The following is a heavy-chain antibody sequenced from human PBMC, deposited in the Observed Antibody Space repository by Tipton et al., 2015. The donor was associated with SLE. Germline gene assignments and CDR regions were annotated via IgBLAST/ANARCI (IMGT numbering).Heavy chain of an antibody. Sequence: TLSLTCTVSGDSISSSNYFWGWIRQPPGKGLEWLGSMYYGGSTYRNPSLKSRVTTSVDTSKNQFSLELSSVTAADTAVYFCGRRAAASWYFDLWGRGTLVTVSS. D-gene: IGHD6-13*01. J-gene: IGHJ2*01. V-gene: IGHV4-39*07. CDR1: GDSISSSNYF. CDR3: GRRAAASWYFDL. CDR2: MYYGGST.